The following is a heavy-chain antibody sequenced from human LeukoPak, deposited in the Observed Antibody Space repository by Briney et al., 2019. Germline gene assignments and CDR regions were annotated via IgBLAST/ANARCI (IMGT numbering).Heavy chain of an antibody. D-gene: IGHD2-2*01. Sequence: GASVKVSCKASGYTFTSYGISWVRQAPGQGLEWMGWISAYNGNTNYAQKLQGRVTMTRDTSTSTVYMELSSLRSEDTAVYYCARFVRTLGYCSSTSCPRGYYYYMDVWGKGTTVTVSS. CDR1: GYTFTSYG. CDR3: ARFVRTLGYCSSTSCPRGYYYYMDV. J-gene: IGHJ6*03. CDR2: ISAYNGNT. V-gene: IGHV1-18*01.